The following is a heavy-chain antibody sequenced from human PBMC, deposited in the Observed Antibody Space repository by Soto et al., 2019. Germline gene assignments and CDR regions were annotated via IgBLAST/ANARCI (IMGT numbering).Heavy chain of an antibody. J-gene: IGHJ3*02. CDR1: GFIFSNYD. V-gene: IGHV3-48*03. CDR3: ARGDYYDSSGYYFACDS. Sequence: PGVPLRLSCIVSGFIFSNYDMNWVRHAQGKGLEWVSYISSRSSTIYYADSVKGRFTISRDNAKNSLYLQMSSLRAEDTAVYYCARGDYYDSSGYYFACDSCGQGTMVTVSS. CDR2: ISSRSSTI. D-gene: IGHD3-22*01.